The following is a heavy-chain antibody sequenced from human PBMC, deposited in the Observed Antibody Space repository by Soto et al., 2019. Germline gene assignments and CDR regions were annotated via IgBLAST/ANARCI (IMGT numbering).Heavy chain of an antibody. CDR2: TYYRSRWYN. J-gene: IGHJ6*03. D-gene: IGHD1-7*01. CDR3: AGTTSQQWYYMGV. V-gene: IGHV6-1*01. CDR1: GDSVSSNSAA. Sequence: PSQTLSLTCAISGDSVSSNSAAWNWIRLSPSRGLEWLARTYYRSRWYNDYAVSVRSRISVNPDKSKNQFSLQLTSVTPEDTAVYYCAGTTSQQWYYMGVWGKGNMVTVCS.